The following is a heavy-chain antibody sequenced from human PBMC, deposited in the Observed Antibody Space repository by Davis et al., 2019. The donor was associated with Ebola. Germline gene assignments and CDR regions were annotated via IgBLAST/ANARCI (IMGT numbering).Heavy chain of an antibody. J-gene: IGHJ6*02. CDR2: ISSSSSTI. CDR3: ARDYGPFLGMDV. D-gene: IGHD3-3*01. V-gene: IGHV3-48*01. Sequence: GGSLRLSCTDSVITFSSYAMTWVRQAPGKGLEWVSYISSSSSTIYYADSVKGRFTISRDNAKNSLYLQMNSLRAEDTAVYYCARDYGPFLGMDVWGQGTTVTVSS. CDR1: VITFSSYA.